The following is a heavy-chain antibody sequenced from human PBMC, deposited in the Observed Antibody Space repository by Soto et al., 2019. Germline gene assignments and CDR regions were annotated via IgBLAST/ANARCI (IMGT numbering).Heavy chain of an antibody. Sequence: QLQVQESGPGLVKPSGTLSLTCTVSGGSIGSSLYYWGWVRQPPGKGLEWIGSIYFNGITYCNPSLKSRVTISVDTSNNHFSLKLTSVTAADTATYYCATLDGGSGWYVDPWGQGILVTVAS. J-gene: IGHJ5*02. CDR3: ATLDGGSGWYVDP. CDR1: GGSIGSSLYY. CDR2: IYFNGIT. V-gene: IGHV4-39*02. D-gene: IGHD6-19*01.